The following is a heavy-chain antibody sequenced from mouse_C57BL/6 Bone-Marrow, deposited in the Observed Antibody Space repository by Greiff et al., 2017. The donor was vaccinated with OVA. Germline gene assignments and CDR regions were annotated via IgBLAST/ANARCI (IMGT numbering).Heavy chain of an antibody. V-gene: IGHV14-3*01. J-gene: IGHJ3*01. CDR2: IDPANGNT. Sequence: VQLQQSVAELVRPGASVKLSCTASGFNIKNTYMHWVKQRPEQGLEWIGRIDPANGNTKYAPKFQGKATITADTSSTTAYLQFSSLTSEDTAIYCFDLDLRWDGYYWGQGTLVTVSA. D-gene: IGHD4-1*01. CDR3: DLDLRWDGYY. CDR1: GFNIKNTY.